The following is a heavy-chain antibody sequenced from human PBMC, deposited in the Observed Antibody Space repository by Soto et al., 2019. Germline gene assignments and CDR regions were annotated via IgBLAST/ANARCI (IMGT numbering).Heavy chain of an antibody. CDR2: IRSKANSYAT. V-gene: IGHV3-73*01. CDR3: TSPSSGGSPSY. D-gene: IGHD2-15*01. J-gene: IGHJ4*02. CDR1: GLTFSGSA. Sequence: GGSLRLSCAASGLTFSGSAMHWVRQASGKGLGWVGRIRSKANSYATAYAASVKGRFTISRDDSKNTAYLQMNSLKTEDTAVYYCTSPSSGGSPSYWGQRTPVTVSS.